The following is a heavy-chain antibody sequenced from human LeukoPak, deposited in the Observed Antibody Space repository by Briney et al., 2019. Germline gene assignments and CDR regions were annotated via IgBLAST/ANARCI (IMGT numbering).Heavy chain of an antibody. CDR2: IDTAGNT. CDR1: EFTFSNYD. J-gene: IGHJ4*02. CDR3: ARGSHSSGYSSIDY. V-gene: IGHV3-13*01. Sequence: PGGSLRLSCAASEFTFSNYDMHWVRQATGKGLEWVSTIDTAGNTWYPGSVKGRFTISRENAKNSLTLQMNSLRVGDTAVYCCARGSHSSGYSSIDYWGQGTLVTVSS. D-gene: IGHD3-22*01.